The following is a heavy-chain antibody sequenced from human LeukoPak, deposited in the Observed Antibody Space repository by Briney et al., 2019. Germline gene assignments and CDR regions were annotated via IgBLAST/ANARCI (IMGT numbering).Heavy chain of an antibody. CDR1: GFTFSSYA. CDR3: AKQSSRRLDYFDY. V-gene: IGHV3-23*01. J-gene: IGHJ4*02. D-gene: IGHD6-13*01. Sequence: GGSLRLSCAASGFTFSSYAMCWVRQAPGKGLEWVSAISGSGGSTYYADSVEGRFTISRDNSKNTLYLQMNSLRAEDTAVYYCAKQSSRRLDYFDYWGQGTLVTVSS. CDR2: ISGSGGST.